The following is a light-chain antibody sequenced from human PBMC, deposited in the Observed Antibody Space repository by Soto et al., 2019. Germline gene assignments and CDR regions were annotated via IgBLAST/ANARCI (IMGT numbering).Light chain of an antibody. CDR3: QQYNYYPYT. J-gene: IGKJ2*01. V-gene: IGKV1-5*01. CDR2: DAS. CDR1: QSISSW. Sequence: DIPMTQSPSTLSASVGDRVTITCRAGQSISSWLAWYQQKPGKAPKLLIYDASTLESGVPSRFSGSGSGTEFTLTISSLQSADFATYYCQQYNYYPYTFGQGTKLETK.